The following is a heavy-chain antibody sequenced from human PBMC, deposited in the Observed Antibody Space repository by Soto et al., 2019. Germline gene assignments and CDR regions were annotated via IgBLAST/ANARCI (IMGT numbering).Heavy chain of an antibody. CDR3: ARLYLPDTFHYYGMDV. J-gene: IGHJ6*02. V-gene: IGHV4-34*01. CDR2: INHSGST. D-gene: IGHD2-2*01. Sequence: QVQLQQWGAGLLKPSETLSLTCAVYGGSFRGYYWTWIRQPPGKGLERIGQINHSGSTNYNLTLKCRVTISVDAAKNQFSLKVSSVTAADTAVYYGARLYLPDTFHYYGMDVWGQGTTVTVSS. CDR1: GGSFRGYY.